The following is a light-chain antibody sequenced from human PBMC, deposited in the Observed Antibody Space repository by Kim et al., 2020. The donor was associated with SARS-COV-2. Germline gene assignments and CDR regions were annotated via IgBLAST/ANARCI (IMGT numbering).Light chain of an antibody. J-gene: IGLJ1*01. CDR3: SSYTSSSTGV. V-gene: IGLV2-14*03. CDR1: SSDVGRSNY. Sequence: QSALTQPASVSGSPGQSITISCTGTSSDVGRSNYVSWYQQHPGKAPKLMIFDVSNRPSGVSNRFSGSKSGNTASLTISGLQAEDEADYYCSSYTSSSTGVFGTGTKVTVL. CDR2: DVS.